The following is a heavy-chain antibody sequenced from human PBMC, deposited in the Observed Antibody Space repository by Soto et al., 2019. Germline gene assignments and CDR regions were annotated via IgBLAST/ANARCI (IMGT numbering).Heavy chain of an antibody. CDR3: ATYSSPFDY. V-gene: IGHV3-23*01. CDR2: ISATGTTT. CDR1: EFSFSSYA. D-gene: IGHD6-13*01. J-gene: IGHJ4*02. Sequence: EVQLMESGGGLVQPGGSLRLSCAASEFSFSSYALNWVRQAPGKGLDWVSAISATGTTTYYADSVKGRFTISRDNSKRTLFLQMDSLSPEDTAVYYCATYSSPFDYWGQGTLVTVSS.